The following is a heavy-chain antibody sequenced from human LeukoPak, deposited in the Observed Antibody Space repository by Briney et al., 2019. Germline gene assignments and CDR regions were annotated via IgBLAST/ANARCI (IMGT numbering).Heavy chain of an antibody. V-gene: IGHV2-5*01. CDR3: VHSKPLYDFWSGYYLLNY. D-gene: IGHD3-3*01. CDR2: LYWNDDK. Sequence: SGPTLVKPTQTLTLTCTFSGFSLSTSEVAVGWIRQPPGKALEWLVLLYWNDDKRFSPSLKSRLTITKDTSENQVVLTMTNMDPVDTATYFCVHSKPLYDFWSGYYLLNYWGQGTPVTVSS. J-gene: IGHJ4*02. CDR1: GFSLSTSEVA.